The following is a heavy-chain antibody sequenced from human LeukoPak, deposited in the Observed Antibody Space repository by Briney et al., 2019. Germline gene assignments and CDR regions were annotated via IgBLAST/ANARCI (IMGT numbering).Heavy chain of an antibody. J-gene: IGHJ4*02. CDR2: INHSGST. CDR3: ARASGYSSGWYANRGVRLFDY. V-gene: IGHV4-34*01. D-gene: IGHD6-19*01. Sequence: SETLSLTCAVYGGSFSGYYWSWIRQPPGKGLDWIGEINHSGSTNYNPPLKSRVTISVDTSKNQFSLKLSSVTAADTAVYYCARASGYSSGWYANRGVRLFDYWGQGTLVTVSS. CDR1: GGSFSGYY.